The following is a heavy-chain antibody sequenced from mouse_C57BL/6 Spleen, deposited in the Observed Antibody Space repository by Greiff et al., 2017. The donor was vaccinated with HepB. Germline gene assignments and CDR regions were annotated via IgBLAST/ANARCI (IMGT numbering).Heavy chain of an antibody. V-gene: IGHV1-26*01. Sequence: EVQLQQSGPELVKPGASVKISCKASGYTFTDYYMNWVKQSHGKSLEWIGDINPNNGGTSYNQKFKGKATLTVDKSSSTAYMELRSLTSEDSAVYYCARDNLGRYYAMDYWGQGTSVTVSS. CDR2: INPNNGGT. D-gene: IGHD4-1*01. J-gene: IGHJ4*01. CDR3: ARDNLGRYYAMDY. CDR1: GYTFTDYY.